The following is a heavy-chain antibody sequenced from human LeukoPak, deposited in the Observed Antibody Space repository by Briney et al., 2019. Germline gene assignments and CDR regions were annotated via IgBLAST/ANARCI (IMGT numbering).Heavy chain of an antibody. CDR1: GFTFSSYA. D-gene: IGHD3-10*02. CDR3: AKYLFGSY. Sequence: GGSLRLSCAASGFTFSSYAMHWVRQAPGKGLEYVSAISRNGGSTYYANSVKGRFTISRDNSKNTLFLQMGSLRAEDTAVYYCAKYLFGSYWGQGTLVTVSS. V-gene: IGHV3-64*01. CDR2: ISRNGGST. J-gene: IGHJ4*02.